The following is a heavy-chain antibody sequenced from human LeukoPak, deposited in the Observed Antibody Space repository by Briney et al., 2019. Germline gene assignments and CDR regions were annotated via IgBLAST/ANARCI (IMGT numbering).Heavy chain of an antibody. Sequence: ASVKVSCKASGYTFTSFGISWVRQAPGQGLEWLGWISAYNGNTNYAQKLQGRVTMTSDTSTSTAYMELRSLRSDDTAVYYCARDQPLYGHPYYYYYGMDVWGQGTTVTVSS. CDR2: ISAYNGNT. CDR1: GYTFTSFG. V-gene: IGHV1-18*01. J-gene: IGHJ6*02. CDR3: ARDQPLYGHPYYYYYGMDV. D-gene: IGHD2-8*01.